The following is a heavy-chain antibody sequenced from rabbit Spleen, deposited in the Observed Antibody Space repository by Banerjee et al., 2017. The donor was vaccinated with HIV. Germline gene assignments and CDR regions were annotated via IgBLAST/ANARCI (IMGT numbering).Heavy chain of an antibody. CDR3: ARDTSSSFSSYGMDL. V-gene: IGHV1S40*01. CDR1: GFSFSSVHW. D-gene: IGHD1-1*01. Sequence: QSLEESGGDLVKPGASLTLTCTASGFSFSSVHWIYWVRQAPGKGLEWIGTIYAGSTGTIDYASWAKGRFTISKTSSTTVTLQMTSLTAADTATYFCARDTSSSFSSYGMDLWGPGTLVTVS. CDR2: IYAGSTGTI. J-gene: IGHJ6*01.